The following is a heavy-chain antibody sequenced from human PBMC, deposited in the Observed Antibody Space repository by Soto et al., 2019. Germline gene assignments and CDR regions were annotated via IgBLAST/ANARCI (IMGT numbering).Heavy chain of an antibody. CDR3: ARDRWLQSFGDAFDI. CDR2: IWYDGSNK. Sequence: PGRSLRLSCAASGFTFSSYGMHWVRQAPGKGLEWVAVIWYDGSNKYYADSVKGRFTISRDNSKNTLYLQMNSLRAEDTAVYYCARDRWLQSFGDAFDIWGQGTMVTVSS. CDR1: GFTFSSYG. J-gene: IGHJ3*02. V-gene: IGHV3-33*01. D-gene: IGHD3-10*01.